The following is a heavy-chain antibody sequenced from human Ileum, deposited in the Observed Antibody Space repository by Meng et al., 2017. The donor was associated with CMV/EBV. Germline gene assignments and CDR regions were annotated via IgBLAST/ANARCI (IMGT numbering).Heavy chain of an antibody. J-gene: IGHJ5*02. CDR1: GASISSGDYY. CDR2: IFFSGNT. CDR3: ARFRIAALGNLFDP. Sequence: VQLQESGPGLVKPSQTLSLSCTFPGASISSGDYYWSWIRQPSGKGLEWIGYIFFSGNTYYNPSLNNRVIISIDTPRNQFSLKVDSVTAADTAVYYCARFRIAALGNLFDPWGHGTLVTVSS. V-gene: IGHV4-30-4*08. D-gene: IGHD6-13*01.